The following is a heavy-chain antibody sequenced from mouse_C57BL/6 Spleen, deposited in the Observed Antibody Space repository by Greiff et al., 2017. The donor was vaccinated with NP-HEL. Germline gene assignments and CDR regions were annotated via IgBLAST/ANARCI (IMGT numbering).Heavy chain of an antibody. D-gene: IGHD1-1*01. J-gene: IGHJ2*01. CDR3: ARPNYGSSPWYFDY. CDR2: IWSDGST. CDR1: GFSLTSYG. Sequence: VQLVESGPGLVAPSQSLSITCTVSGFSLTSYGVHWVRQPPGKGLEWLVVIWSDGSTTYNSALKSRLSISKDNSKSQVFLKMNSLQTDDTAMYYCARPNYGSSPWYFDYWGQGTTLTVSS. V-gene: IGHV2-6*03.